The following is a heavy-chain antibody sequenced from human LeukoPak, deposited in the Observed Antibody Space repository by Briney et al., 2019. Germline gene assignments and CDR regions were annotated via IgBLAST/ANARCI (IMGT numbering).Heavy chain of an antibody. CDR2: IKQDGSEK. Sequence: GGSLRLSCAASGFTFSSYWMSWVRQAPGKGLEWVANIKQDGSEKYYVDSVKGRFTISRDNAKNSLYLQMNSLRAEDTALYYCAKDIRAIQRHGSSFDYWGQGTLVTVSS. J-gene: IGHJ4*02. V-gene: IGHV3-7*03. CDR3: AKDIRAIQRHGSSFDY. CDR1: GFTFSSYW. D-gene: IGHD5-24*01.